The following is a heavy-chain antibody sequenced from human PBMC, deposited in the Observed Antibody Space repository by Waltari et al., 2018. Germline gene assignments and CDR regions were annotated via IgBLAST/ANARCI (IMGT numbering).Heavy chain of an antibody. J-gene: IGHJ4*02. Sequence: QVQLQESGPGLVRPSETLSLTCTVSGSSISNNYWNWSRQPAGKGLEWIGRIYASGTTNDNPSLKSRVSVSVDTSKNQFSLNLTSVTAADTAVYYCARGLAFDSWGQGSLVTVSS. CDR2: IYASGTT. CDR1: GSSISNNY. V-gene: IGHV4-4*07. D-gene: IGHD3-9*01. CDR3: ARGLAFDS.